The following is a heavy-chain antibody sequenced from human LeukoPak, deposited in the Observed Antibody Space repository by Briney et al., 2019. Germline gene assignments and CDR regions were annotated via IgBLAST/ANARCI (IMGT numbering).Heavy chain of an antibody. V-gene: IGHV3-21*01. D-gene: IGHD4-17*01. CDR1: GFTFSSYS. CDR2: ISSSSSHI. Sequence: PGGSLRLSCAASGFTFSSYSMNWVRQAPGKGLEWVSCISSSSSHIYYADSVKGRFTISRDNAKNSLYLQMNSLRAEDTAVYYCALTTVTTGLHPWGQGTLVTVSS. J-gene: IGHJ5*02. CDR3: ALTTVTTGLHP.